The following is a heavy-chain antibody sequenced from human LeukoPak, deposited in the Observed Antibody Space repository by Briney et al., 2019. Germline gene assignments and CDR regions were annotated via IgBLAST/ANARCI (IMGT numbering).Heavy chain of an antibody. CDR1: GYTFNHHG. J-gene: IGHJ4*02. V-gene: IGHV1-2*02. CDR3: ASRPDVGATADY. D-gene: IGHD1-26*01. CDR2: INPNSGGT. Sequence: ASVKVSCKASGYTFNHHGISWVRQAPGQGLEWMGWINPNSGGTNYAQKFQGRVTMTRDTSISTAYMELSRLRSDDTAVYYCASRPDVGATADYWGQGTLVTVSS.